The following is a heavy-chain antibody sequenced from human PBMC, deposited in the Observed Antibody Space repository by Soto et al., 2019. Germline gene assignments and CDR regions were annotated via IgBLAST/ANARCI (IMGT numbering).Heavy chain of an antibody. CDR2: ISSSSSYI. CDR3: ARRATTVTNTIDY. Sequence: EVQLVESGGGLVKPGGSLRLSCAASGFTFSSYSMNWVRQAPGKGLEWVSSISSSSSYIYYADSVKGRFTISRDNAKNSLYLQMNSLRAEDTAVYYCARRATTVTNTIDYWGQGTLVTVSS. J-gene: IGHJ4*02. CDR1: GFTFSSYS. V-gene: IGHV3-21*01. D-gene: IGHD4-17*01.